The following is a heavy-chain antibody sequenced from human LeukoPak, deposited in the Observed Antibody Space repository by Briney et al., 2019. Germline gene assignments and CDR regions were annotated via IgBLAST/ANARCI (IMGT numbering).Heavy chain of an antibody. Sequence: GGSLRLSCAASGFTFSSYAMHWVRKAPGKGLERVAVISYDGSNKYYADSVKGRFTISRDNSKNTLYLQMNSLRAEDTAVYYCAREIPDAFDIWGQGTMVTVSS. CDR1: GFTFSSYA. J-gene: IGHJ3*02. CDR2: ISYDGSNK. CDR3: AREIPDAFDI. V-gene: IGHV3-30-3*01.